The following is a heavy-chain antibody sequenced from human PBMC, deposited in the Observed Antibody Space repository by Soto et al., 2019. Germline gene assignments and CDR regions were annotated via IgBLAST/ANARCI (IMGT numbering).Heavy chain of an antibody. CDR1: GFTFSSHG. D-gene: IGHD3-10*01. CDR2: ISGSGDGT. CDR3: ASHYGSGSFNWLDP. Sequence: EVQLLESGGGLVQPAGSLRLSCAGSGFTFSSHGMTWVRQAPGKGLDWVSAISGSGDGTFYADSVKGRFTISRDNSKNTLYLQMNSLRAEDTAIYYCASHYGSGSFNWLDPWGQGTLVTVSS. V-gene: IGHV3-23*01. J-gene: IGHJ5*02.